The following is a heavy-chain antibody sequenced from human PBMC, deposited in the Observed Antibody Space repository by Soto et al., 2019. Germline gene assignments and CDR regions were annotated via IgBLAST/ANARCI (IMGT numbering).Heavy chain of an antibody. CDR3: ARDQRFLEWLIDY. CDR1: GFTFSSYS. CDR2: ISSSSSTI. Sequence: GGSLRLSCAASGFTFSSYSMNWVRQAPGKGLEWVSYISSSSSTIYYEDSMKGRFTISRDNAKNSLYLQMNSLRDEDTAVYYFARDQRFLEWLIDYWGQGTLDTVYS. V-gene: IGHV3-48*02. D-gene: IGHD3-3*01. J-gene: IGHJ4*02.